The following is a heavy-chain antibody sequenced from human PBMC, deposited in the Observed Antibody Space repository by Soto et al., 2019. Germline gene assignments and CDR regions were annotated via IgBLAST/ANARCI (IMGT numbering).Heavy chain of an antibody. CDR1: GYTFTSYA. CDR2: INAGNGDT. D-gene: IGHD3-22*01. Sequence: ASVKASSKASGYTFTSYAIHWVRQAPGQRLEWMGWINAGNGDTKYSQKFQGRVTITRDTSAGTAYMELSSLRSEDTAAYYCARDYDSSGYYQKIFDYWGQGSPVTVS. V-gene: IGHV1-3*01. J-gene: IGHJ4*02. CDR3: ARDYDSSGYYQKIFDY.